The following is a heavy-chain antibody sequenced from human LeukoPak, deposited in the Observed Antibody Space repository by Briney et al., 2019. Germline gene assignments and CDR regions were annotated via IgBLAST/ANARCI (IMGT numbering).Heavy chain of an antibody. Sequence: SVNVSCTASGGAFSSYAISWVRQAPGQGLEWMGGIIPIFGTANYAQKFQGRVTITADESTSTAYMELSSLRSEDTAVYYCASSLYYYDSSGYDYYYGMDVWGQGTTVTVSS. CDR1: GGAFSSYA. CDR3: ASSLYYYDSSGYDYYYGMDV. CDR2: IIPIFGTA. V-gene: IGHV1-69*13. J-gene: IGHJ6*02. D-gene: IGHD3-22*01.